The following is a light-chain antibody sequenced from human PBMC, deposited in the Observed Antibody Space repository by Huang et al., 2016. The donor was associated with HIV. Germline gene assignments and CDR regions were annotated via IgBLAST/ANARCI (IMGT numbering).Light chain of an antibody. CDR3: QQYNNWPPYT. CDR2: NTS. CDR1: QRVSSN. J-gene: IGKJ2*01. V-gene: IGKV3-15*01. Sequence: EVIMTQSPATFSVSPGETATLSCRASQRVSSNLGWYQQRPGQAPRLLIYNTSTRATGIPARFSGGGSGTDFTLTISSVQSEDFAVYYCQQYNNWPPYTFGQGTKLEIK.